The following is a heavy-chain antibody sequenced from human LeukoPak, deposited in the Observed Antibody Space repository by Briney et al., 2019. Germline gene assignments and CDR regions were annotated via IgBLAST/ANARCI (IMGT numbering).Heavy chain of an antibody. CDR1: GGSISSGGYY. CDR3: ARDTPNYDSSGYRSDAFDI. Sequence: SQTLSLTCTVSGGSISSGGYYWSWIRQHPGKGLEWIGYIYYSGSTYYNPSLKSRVTISVDTSKNQFSLKLSSVTAADTAVYYCARDTPNYDSSGYRSDAFDIWGQGTMVTVSS. CDR2: IYYSGST. J-gene: IGHJ3*02. V-gene: IGHV4-31*03. D-gene: IGHD3-22*01.